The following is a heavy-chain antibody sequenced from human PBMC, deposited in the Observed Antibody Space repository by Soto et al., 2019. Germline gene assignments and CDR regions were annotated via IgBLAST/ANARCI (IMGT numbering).Heavy chain of an antibody. D-gene: IGHD3-9*01. CDR1: GYTFTSYG. J-gene: IGHJ4*02. CDR3: ARDRPQYYDILTGPFDY. Sequence: GASVKVSCKASGYTFTSYGISWVRQAPGQGLEWMGWISAYNGNTNYAQKLQGRVTMTTDTSTSTAYMELRSLRSDDTAVYYCARDRPQYYDILTGPFDYWGQGTLVTVSS. V-gene: IGHV1-18*01. CDR2: ISAYNGNT.